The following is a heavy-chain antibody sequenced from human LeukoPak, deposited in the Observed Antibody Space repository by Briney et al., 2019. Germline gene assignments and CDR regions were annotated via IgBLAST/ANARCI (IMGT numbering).Heavy chain of an antibody. D-gene: IGHD3-9*01. CDR1: GFTFTNAW. V-gene: IGHV3-15*01. CDR3: TTGAYDILTGYYHWYFDL. Sequence: GGSLRLSCAASGFTFTNAWMSWVRQAPGRGLEWVGRIKSKTDGGTTDYAAPVKGRFTISRDDSKNTLYLQMNSLKTEDTAVYYCTTGAYDILTGYYHWYFDLWGRGTLVTVSS. J-gene: IGHJ2*01. CDR2: IKSKTDGGTT.